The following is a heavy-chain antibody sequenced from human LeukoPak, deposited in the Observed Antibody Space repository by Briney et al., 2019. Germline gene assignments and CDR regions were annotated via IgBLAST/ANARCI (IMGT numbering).Heavy chain of an antibody. CDR2: ISGSGGST. D-gene: IGHD1-26*01. CDR3: AKPWSSGSYRDAFDI. Sequence: PGGSLRLSCAASGFTFSSYAMSWVRQAPGKGLEWVSAISGSGGSTYYADSVKGRFTIPRDNSKNTLYLQMNSLRAEDTAVYYCAKPWSSGSYRDAFDIWGQGTMVTVSS. CDR1: GFTFSSYA. J-gene: IGHJ3*02. V-gene: IGHV3-23*01.